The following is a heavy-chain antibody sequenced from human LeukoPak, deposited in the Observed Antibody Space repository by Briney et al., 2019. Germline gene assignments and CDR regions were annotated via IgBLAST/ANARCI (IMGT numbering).Heavy chain of an antibody. J-gene: IGHJ6*03. CDR2: INPNSGGT. CDR1: GYTFTGYY. V-gene: IGHV1-2*02. Sequence: GASVKVSCKASGYTFTGYYMHWVRQAPGQGLEWMGWINPNSGGTNYAQKFQGRVTMTRDTSISTAYMELSRLRSDDTAVYYCARAEEMATYYMDVCGKGTTVTVSS. D-gene: IGHD5-24*01. CDR3: ARAEEMATYYMDV.